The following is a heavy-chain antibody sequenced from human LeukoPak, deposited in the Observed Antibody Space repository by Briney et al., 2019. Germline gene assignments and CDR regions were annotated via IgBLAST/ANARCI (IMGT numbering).Heavy chain of an antibody. Sequence: SVKVSCKASGGTFGSYAISWVRQAPGQGLEWMGGIIPLFTTANYAQKFQGRVTITTDESTSTAYMELSSLRSEDTAVYYCARGYYYDSSGYFSYWGQGTLVTVSS. CDR3: ARGYYYDSSGYFSY. J-gene: IGHJ4*02. CDR2: IIPLFTTA. V-gene: IGHV1-69*05. CDR1: GGTFGSYA. D-gene: IGHD3-22*01.